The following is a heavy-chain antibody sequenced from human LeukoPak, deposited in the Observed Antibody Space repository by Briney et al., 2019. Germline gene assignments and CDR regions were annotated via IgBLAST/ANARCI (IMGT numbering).Heavy chain of an antibody. Sequence: SETLSLTCTVSGGSISSSSYYWGWIRQPPGKGLEWIGNIYYSGSTYYNPSLKSRVTISVDTSKNQFSLKLSSVTAADTAVYYCARGLRELPHFAFYYFDYWGQGTLVTVSS. CDR1: GGSISSSSYY. J-gene: IGHJ4*02. CDR2: IYYSGST. D-gene: IGHD1-26*01. V-gene: IGHV4-39*07. CDR3: ARGLRELPHFAFYYFDY.